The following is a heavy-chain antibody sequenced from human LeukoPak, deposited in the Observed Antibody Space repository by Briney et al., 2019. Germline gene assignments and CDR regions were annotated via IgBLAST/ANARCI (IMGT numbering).Heavy chain of an antibody. J-gene: IGHJ6*04. CDR3: AKDLGVGRGYYYGMDV. D-gene: IGHD2-21*01. CDR1: GFTFSSYG. V-gene: IGHV3-30*18. Sequence: GRSLRLSCAASGFTFSSYGMHWVRRAPGKGLEWVAVISYDGSNKYYADSVKGRFTISRDNSKNTLYLQMNSLRAEDTAVYYCAKDLGVGRGYYYGMDVWGKGTTVTVSS. CDR2: ISYDGSNK.